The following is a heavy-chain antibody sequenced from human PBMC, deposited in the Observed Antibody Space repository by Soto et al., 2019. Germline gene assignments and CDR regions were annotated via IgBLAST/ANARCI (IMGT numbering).Heavy chain of an antibody. CDR1: GFTFSDAW. Sequence: PGGSLRLSCAASGFTFSDAWMSWVRQAPGKXLDWVGRIKSKSDGGTTEYAAPVRGRFTISRDDSKNTLYLQMNSLKTEDTAVYYRTTDLWRIAVVVGSTGYFNPWGQGTPVTVSS. J-gene: IGHJ5*02. D-gene: IGHD2-15*01. CDR3: TTDLWRIAVVVGSTGYFNP. CDR2: IKSKSDGGTT. V-gene: IGHV3-15*01.